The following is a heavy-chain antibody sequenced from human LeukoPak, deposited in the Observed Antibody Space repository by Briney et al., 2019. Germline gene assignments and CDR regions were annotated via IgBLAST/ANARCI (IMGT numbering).Heavy chain of an antibody. Sequence: GGSLRLSCAASGFTVSSNYMSWVRQAPGKGLEWVSVIYSGGSTYYADSVKGRFTIPRDNSKNTLYLQMNSLRAEDTAVYYCARDPYCSSTSCQFDYWGQGTLVTVSS. CDR3: ARDPYCSSTSCQFDY. V-gene: IGHV3-53*01. CDR1: GFTVSSNY. D-gene: IGHD2-2*01. J-gene: IGHJ4*02. CDR2: IYSGGST.